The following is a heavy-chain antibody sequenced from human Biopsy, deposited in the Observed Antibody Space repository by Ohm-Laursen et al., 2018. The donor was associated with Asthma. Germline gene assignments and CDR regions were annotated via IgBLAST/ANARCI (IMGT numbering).Heavy chain of an antibody. CDR2: VNTGNGDT. CDR3: ARTYYDFLTGQVKDVFGV. D-gene: IGHD3-9*01. V-gene: IGHV1-3*04. Sequence: SSVKVSCKASGYNFISFAIHWVRRAPGQRLEWMGWVNTGNGDTKYSQKFQGRVTITRDTSASTAYMGLRSLRSEDTATYYCARTYYDFLTGQVKDVFGVWGQGTMVTVSS. CDR1: GYNFISFA. J-gene: IGHJ3*01.